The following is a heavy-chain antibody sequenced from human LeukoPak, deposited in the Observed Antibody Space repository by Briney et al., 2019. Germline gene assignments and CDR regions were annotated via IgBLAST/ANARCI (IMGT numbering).Heavy chain of an antibody. V-gene: IGHV4-61*01. J-gene: IGHJ4*02. CDR3: TRGDSGSYFDY. Sequence: PSQTLSLTCTVSGGSISSGSYYWSWIRQPPGKGLEWIGYIYYSGSTNYNPSLKSRVTISVDTSKNQFSLKLSSVTAADTAVYYCTRGDSGSYFDYWGQGTLVTVSS. CDR1: GGSISSGSYY. D-gene: IGHD1-26*01. CDR2: IYYSGST.